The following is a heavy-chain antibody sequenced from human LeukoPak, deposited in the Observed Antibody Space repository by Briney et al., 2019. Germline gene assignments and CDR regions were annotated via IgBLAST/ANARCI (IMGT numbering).Heavy chain of an antibody. Sequence: ASVKVSCKASGGTFSSYTIIWVRQAPGQGLEWMGGIIPIFNTANYAQEFQGRVTMTADESTRTAYMELTSLRSEDTAVYYCARVFHPINGYGSGSYSFLGSLDPWGQGTLVTVSS. J-gene: IGHJ5*02. CDR3: ARVFHPINGYGSGSYSFLGSLDP. D-gene: IGHD3-10*01. CDR2: IIPIFNTA. CDR1: GGTFSSYT. V-gene: IGHV1-69*13.